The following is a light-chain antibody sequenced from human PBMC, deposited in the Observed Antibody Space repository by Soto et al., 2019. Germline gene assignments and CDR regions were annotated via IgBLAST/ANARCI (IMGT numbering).Light chain of an antibody. V-gene: IGKV3-11*01. Sequence: EIVLIQSRATLSLSAGERSTLSCRASQSVSSNLAGYQQNRGQAPRLLIFDASNRATGIPARFSGSGSGTDFTLTISSLEPEDLAVHYCQQHSNWPLTFGGGTKVDIK. CDR2: DAS. J-gene: IGKJ4*01. CDR1: QSVSSN. CDR3: QQHSNWPLT.